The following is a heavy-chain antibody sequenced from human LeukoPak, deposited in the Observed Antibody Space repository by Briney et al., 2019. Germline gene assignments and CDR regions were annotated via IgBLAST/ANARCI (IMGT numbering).Heavy chain of an antibody. J-gene: IGHJ4*02. CDR3: ARADILTGYPSVY. Sequence: SETLFFTCTVSGGSVSSGSYYWSWIRQPPGKGLEWIGYIYYSGSTNYNPSLKSRVTISVDTSKNQFSLKLSSVTAADTAVYYCARADILTGYPSVYWGQGTLVTVSS. CDR2: IYYSGST. V-gene: IGHV4-61*01. CDR1: GGSVSSGSYY. D-gene: IGHD3-9*01.